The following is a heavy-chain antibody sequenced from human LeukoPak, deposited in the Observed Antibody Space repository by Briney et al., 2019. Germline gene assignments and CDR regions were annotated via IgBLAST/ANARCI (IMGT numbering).Heavy chain of an antibody. Sequence: SQTLSLTCAVSGGSISSGGYSWSWIRQPPGKGLEWIGYIYHSGSIYYNPSLKSRVTISVDRSKNQFSLKLSSVTAADTAVYYCASSMVRGVDRFDYWGQGTLVTVSS. CDR2: IYHSGSI. CDR1: GGSISSGGYS. V-gene: IGHV4-30-2*01. J-gene: IGHJ4*02. D-gene: IGHD3-10*01. CDR3: ASSMVRGVDRFDY.